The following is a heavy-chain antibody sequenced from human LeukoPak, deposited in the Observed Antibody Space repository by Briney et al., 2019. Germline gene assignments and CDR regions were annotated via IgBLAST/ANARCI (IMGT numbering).Heavy chain of an antibody. D-gene: IGHD3-22*01. CDR3: ARPGLYDSSVGWFDP. Sequence: PGGSLRVSCAASGFTFSNNWMNWVRQAPGKGLEWVGNINPGGTEKYYVDSVTGRFTISRDNAKNSLYLQMNSLRVEDTAVYYCARPGLYDSSVGWFDPWGQGTLVTVSS. V-gene: IGHV3-7*03. J-gene: IGHJ5*02. CDR2: INPGGTEK. CDR1: GFTFSNNW.